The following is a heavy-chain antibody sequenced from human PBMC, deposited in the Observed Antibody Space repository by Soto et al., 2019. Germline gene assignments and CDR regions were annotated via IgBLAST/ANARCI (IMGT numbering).Heavy chain of an antibody. J-gene: IGHJ4*02. CDR2: VNHSGST. CDR1: GGSFSGHY. CDR3: AKAKGNDYDNFYFVDY. V-gene: IGHV4-34*01. D-gene: IGHD3-22*01. Sequence: PSETLSLTCAVYGGSFSGHYWTWIRQSPGKGLEWIGEVNHSGSTNDNTSLKSRVTISVDTSKNQFSLKLSSVTAADTAVYYCAKAKGNDYDNFYFVDYWGQGTLVTVSS.